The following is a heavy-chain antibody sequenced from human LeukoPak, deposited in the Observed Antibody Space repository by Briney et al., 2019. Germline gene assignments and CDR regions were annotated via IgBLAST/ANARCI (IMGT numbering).Heavy chain of an antibody. D-gene: IGHD6-6*01. J-gene: IGHJ4*02. CDR1: GGSISSYY. V-gene: IGHV4-59*01. Sequence: SETLSLTCTVSGGSISSYYWSWFRQPPGKGLEWIGYIYYSGSTNYNPSLKSRVTISVDTSEIQFSLKLNSVTAADTAIYYCARAYSSSSATLGYWGQGTQVTVSS. CDR2: IYYSGST. CDR3: ARAYSSSSATLGY.